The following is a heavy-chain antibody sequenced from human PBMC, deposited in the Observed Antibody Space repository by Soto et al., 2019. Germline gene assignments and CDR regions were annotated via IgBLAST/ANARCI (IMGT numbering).Heavy chain of an antibody. CDR3: ARESEDLTSNFDD. CDR2: ISSTTNYI. J-gene: IGHJ4*02. V-gene: IGHV3-21*01. Sequence: GGSLRLSCAASGFTFTRYSMNWVRQAPGKGLEWVSSISSTTNYIYYADSMKGRFTVSRDNAKNSLYLEMNSLSAEDTALYYCARESEDLTSNFDDWGQGTLVTVSS. CDR1: GFTFTRYS.